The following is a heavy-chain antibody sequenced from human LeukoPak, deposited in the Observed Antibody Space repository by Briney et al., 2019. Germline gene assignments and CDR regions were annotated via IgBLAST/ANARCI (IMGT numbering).Heavy chain of an antibody. CDR3: ARVAALAPYSYGYSDYYYMDV. D-gene: IGHD5-18*01. V-gene: IGHV1-8*02. CDR1: GYTFTSYG. J-gene: IGHJ6*03. Sequence: ASVKVSCKASGYTFTSYGISWVRQATGQGLEWMGWMNPNSGNTGYAQKFQGRVTMTRNTSISTAYMELSSLRSEDTAVYYCARVAALAPYSYGYSDYYYMDVWGKGTTVTISS. CDR2: MNPNSGNT.